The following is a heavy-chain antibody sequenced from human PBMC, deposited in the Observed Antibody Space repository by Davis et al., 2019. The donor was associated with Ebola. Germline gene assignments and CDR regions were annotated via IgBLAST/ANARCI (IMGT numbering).Heavy chain of an antibody. CDR2: INHSGST. V-gene: IGHV4-34*01. Sequence: GSLRLSCAVYGGSFSGYYWSWIRQPPGKGLEWIGEINHSGSTNYNPSLKSRVTISVDTSKNQFSLKLSSVTAADTAVYYCARVGYYYDSSGYYSGAFDIWGQGTMVTVSS. CDR1: GGSFSGYY. CDR3: ARVGYYYDSSGYYSGAFDI. J-gene: IGHJ3*02. D-gene: IGHD3-22*01.